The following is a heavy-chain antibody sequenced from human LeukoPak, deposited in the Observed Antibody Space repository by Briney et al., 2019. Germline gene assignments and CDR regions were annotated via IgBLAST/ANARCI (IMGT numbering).Heavy chain of an antibody. CDR1: GFTFSSYD. D-gene: IGHD1-26*01. V-gene: IGHV3-30*02. Sequence: GGSLRLSCAASGFTFSSYDMHWVRQAPGKGLEWVAFIRYDGSNKYYADSVKGRFTISRDNSKHTLYLQMNSPRAEDAVVYYCAKVFFLYSGSYSDNWRQGTLVTVSS. J-gene: IGHJ4*02. CDR3: AKVFFLYSGSYSDN. CDR2: IRYDGSNK.